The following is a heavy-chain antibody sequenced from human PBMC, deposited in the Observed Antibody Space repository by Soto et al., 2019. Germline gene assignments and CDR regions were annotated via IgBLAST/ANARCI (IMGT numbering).Heavy chain of an antibody. CDR2: INPNSGGT. CDR1: GYTFTGYY. J-gene: IGHJ3*02. Sequence: ASVKVSCKASGYTFTGYYMHWVRQAPGQGLEWMGWINPNSGGTNYAQKFQGWVTMTRDTSISTAYMELSRLRSDDTAVYYCARAGNRYCSGGSCWFNAFDIWGQGTMVTVSS. D-gene: IGHD2-15*01. CDR3: ARAGNRYCSGGSCWFNAFDI. V-gene: IGHV1-2*04.